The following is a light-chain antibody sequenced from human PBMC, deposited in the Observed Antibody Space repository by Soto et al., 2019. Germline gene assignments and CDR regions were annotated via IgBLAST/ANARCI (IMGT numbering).Light chain of an antibody. J-gene: IGKJ1*01. CDR1: QTISSW. CDR2: KAS. V-gene: IGKV1-5*03. CDR3: QPYGSSPST. Sequence: IQITQSPSTLSASVGDRVTITCRASQTISSWLAWYQQKPGKAPKLLIYKASTLKSGVPSRFSGSGSGTDFTLTISRLEPEDFAVYYCQPYGSSPSTVGQGTQVEIK.